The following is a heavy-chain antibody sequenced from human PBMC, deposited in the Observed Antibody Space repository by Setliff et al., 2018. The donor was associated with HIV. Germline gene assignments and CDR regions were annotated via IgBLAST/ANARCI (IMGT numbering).Heavy chain of an antibody. CDR2: MYYSGST. Sequence: SETLSLTCTVSGGSISSSSYYWGWVRQPPGKGLEWIGSMYYSGSTYYTPSLKSRITISLDTSKNQFSLRMRSVTAADTAVYYCARVVVRGVTFIAEYFQHWGQGTLVTVSS. D-gene: IGHD3-10*01. CDR1: GGSISSSSYY. CDR3: ARVVVRGVTFIAEYFQH. J-gene: IGHJ1*01. V-gene: IGHV4-39*07.